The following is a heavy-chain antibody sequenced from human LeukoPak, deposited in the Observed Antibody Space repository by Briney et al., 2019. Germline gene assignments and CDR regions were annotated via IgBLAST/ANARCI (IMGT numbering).Heavy chain of an antibody. Sequence: ASVKVSCKASGYTFTSFDFNWVRQATGQGLEWMGWMKSNNGHTGYAQKFQGRVTMTRDTSISTAYMELSSLTFEDTAVYYCARGPPNWGMVGYWGQGTLVTVSS. CDR2: MKSNNGHT. V-gene: IGHV1-8*01. D-gene: IGHD7-27*01. J-gene: IGHJ4*02. CDR1: GYTFTSFD. CDR3: ARGPPNWGMVGY.